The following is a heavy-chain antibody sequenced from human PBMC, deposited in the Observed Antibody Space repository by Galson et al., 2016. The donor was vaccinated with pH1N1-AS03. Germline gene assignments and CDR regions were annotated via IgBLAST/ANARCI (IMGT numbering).Heavy chain of an antibody. V-gene: IGHV3-21*01. J-gene: IGHJ3*02. CDR1: GFTFSIYS. CDR2: ISSSGGST. Sequence: SLRLSCAASGFTFSIYSMNWVRQTPGKGLEWVSTISSSGGSTYYADSVRGRFTISRDNDKNSLYLQMNSLRAEDTAVYYCARGWRENSFDMWGQGTMVTVSS. D-gene: IGHD2/OR15-2a*01. CDR3: ARGWRENSFDM.